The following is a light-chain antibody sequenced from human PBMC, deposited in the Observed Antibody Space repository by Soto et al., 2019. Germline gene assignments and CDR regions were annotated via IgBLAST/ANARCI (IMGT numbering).Light chain of an antibody. CDR1: SSNIGAGYD. V-gene: IGLV1-40*01. Sequence: QSVLTQPPSVSGAPGQRVTISCTGSSSNIGAGYDVHWYQQLPGTAPKLLIYGNSNRPSGVPDRFSGSKSGTSASLAITGLQGEDEADYYCQSYDSSLSDVVFGGGTQLTVL. CDR3: QSYDSSLSDVV. J-gene: IGLJ2*01. CDR2: GNS.